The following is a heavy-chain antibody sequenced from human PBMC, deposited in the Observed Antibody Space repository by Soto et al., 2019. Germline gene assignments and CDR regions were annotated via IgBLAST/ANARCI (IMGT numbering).Heavy chain of an antibody. Sequence: PSETLSLTCIVSGGSISFSSYHWGWIRQPPGKGLAWIGRIYYSGRTYYNPSFTSRVTISVDTSKNLFTLKLSSVTAADTAVYSLARSQSGYSDDADYWGQGSLVTVSS. J-gene: IGHJ4*02. D-gene: IGHD5-18*01. V-gene: IGHV4-39*01. CDR2: IYYSGRT. CDR1: GGSISFSSYH. CDR3: ARSQSGYSDDADY.